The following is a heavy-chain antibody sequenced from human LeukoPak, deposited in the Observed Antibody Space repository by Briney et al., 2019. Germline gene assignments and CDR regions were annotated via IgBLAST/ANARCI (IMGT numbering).Heavy chain of an antibody. Sequence: GSLRLSCAASGFTFSSYEMNWVRQAPGKGLEWVSHISSSGSTIYYTDSVKGRFTISRDNSKNLLYLQMNSLRAEDTAIYYCARTVARIGYWGQGTLVTVSS. CDR2: ISSSGSTI. CDR3: ARTVARIGY. CDR1: GFTFSSYE. V-gene: IGHV3-48*03. D-gene: IGHD4-23*01. J-gene: IGHJ4*02.